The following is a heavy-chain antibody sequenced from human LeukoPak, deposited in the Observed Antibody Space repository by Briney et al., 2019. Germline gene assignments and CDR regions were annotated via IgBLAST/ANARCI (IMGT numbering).Heavy chain of an antibody. CDR2: ISHVGDHK. CDR3: AKEIGDVSGFDY. CDR1: GFTFGGFV. Sequence: PGRSLRLSCAASGFTFGGFVLHWARQAPGQGLECVAVISHVGDHKFYADSVKGRFTISRDNSKNTLYLQMDSLRRDDTAVYYCAKEIGDVSGFDYWGQGTLVTVSS. D-gene: IGHD3-10*01. V-gene: IGHV3-30*18. J-gene: IGHJ4*02.